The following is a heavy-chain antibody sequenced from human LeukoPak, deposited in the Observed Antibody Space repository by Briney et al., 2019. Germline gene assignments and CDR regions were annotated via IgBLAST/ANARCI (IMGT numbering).Heavy chain of an antibody. CDR1: GFTFSNYD. Sequence: GGSLRLSCAASGFTFSNYDMHWVRQATGEGLEWVSSIHTAGDTHYSGSAKGRFIISRENVKNSLYLQMNSLRAEDTVVYYCARGSCGYGDCYRALNIWGQGTIVTVSS. J-gene: IGHJ3*02. D-gene: IGHD2-21*02. CDR2: IHTAGDT. CDR3: ARGSCGYGDCYRALNI. V-gene: IGHV3-13*01.